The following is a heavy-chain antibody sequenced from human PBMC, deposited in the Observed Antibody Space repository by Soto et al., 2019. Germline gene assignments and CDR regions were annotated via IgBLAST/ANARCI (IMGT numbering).Heavy chain of an antibody. J-gene: IGHJ3*02. CDR2: ISSSGGNT. CDR1: GFTFSTYA. CDR3: AKRPTSTSFGDPFDI. Sequence: EVQLLESGGDLVQPGGSLRLSCAASGFTFSTYAMSWVRQAPGKGLEGVSTISSSGGNTYYTDSVKGRFTISRDNSKNTLYLQMNSLRAEDTAIYDCAKRPTSTSFGDPFDIWGQGTMVTVSS. D-gene: IGHD3-10*01. V-gene: IGHV3-23*01.